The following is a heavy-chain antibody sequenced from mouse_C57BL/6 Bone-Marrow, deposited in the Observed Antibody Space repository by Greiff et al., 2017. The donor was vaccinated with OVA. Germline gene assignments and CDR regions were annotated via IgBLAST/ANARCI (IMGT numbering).Heavy chain of an antibody. V-gene: IGHV3-6*01. CDR3: AREPLYYGSSFVDD. D-gene: IGHD1-1*01. CDR2: ISYDGSN. Sequence: DVQLQESGPGLVKPSQSLSLTCSVTGYSITSGYYWNWIRQFPGNKLEWMGYISYDGSNNYNPSLKNRISITRDTSKNQFFLKLDSVTTEDTATYYCAREPLYYGSSFVDDWGQGTTLTVSS. CDR1: GYSITSGYY. J-gene: IGHJ2*01.